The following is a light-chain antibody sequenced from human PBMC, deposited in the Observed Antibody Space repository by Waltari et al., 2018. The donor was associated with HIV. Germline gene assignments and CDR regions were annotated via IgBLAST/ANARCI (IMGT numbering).Light chain of an antibody. V-gene: IGKV1-5*03. CDR2: GAS. CDR1: QSAGTW. CDR3: QQYNSGSRT. Sequence: QMTQSPSTLSASIGDRVNITCRASQSAGTWLAWYQQKAGKAPDLLIYGASTLEHGVPLRFSGTGSGTEFTLTISDLQSDDIATYFCQQYNSGSRTFGPGTKV. J-gene: IGKJ3*01.